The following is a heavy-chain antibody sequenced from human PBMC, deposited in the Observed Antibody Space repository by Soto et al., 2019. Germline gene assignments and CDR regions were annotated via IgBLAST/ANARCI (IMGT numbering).Heavy chain of an antibody. CDR1: GGTFSSYA. V-gene: IGHV1-69*12. CDR2: IIPIFGTA. D-gene: IGHD3-10*01. Sequence: QVQLVQSGAEVKKPGSSVMVSCKASGGTFSSYAISWVRQAPGQGLEWMGGIIPIFGTANYAQKFQGTVTITADESTSTAYMELSSLRSEDTAVYYCAAPYGSGSYYNGFDYWGQGTLVTVSS. J-gene: IGHJ4*02. CDR3: AAPYGSGSYYNGFDY.